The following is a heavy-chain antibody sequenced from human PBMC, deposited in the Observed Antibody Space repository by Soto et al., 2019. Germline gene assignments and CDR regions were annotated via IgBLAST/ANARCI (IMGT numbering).Heavy chain of an antibody. CDR1: GFIFSDYA. CDR3: AKGGVTRSYYYAMDV. CDR2: LSGSGSST. J-gene: IGHJ6*02. V-gene: IGHV3-23*01. Sequence: LRLSCAASGFIFSDYAMSWVRLAPGKGLEWVSALSGSGSSTYYADSVKGRFTISRDNLKNTVSLQMDNLTAEDTAVYYCAKGGVTRSYYYAMDVWGQGTTVTVSS.